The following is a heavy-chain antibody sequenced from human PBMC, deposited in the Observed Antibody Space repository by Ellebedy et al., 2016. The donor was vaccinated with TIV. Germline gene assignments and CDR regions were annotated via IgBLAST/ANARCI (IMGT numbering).Heavy chain of an antibody. CDR3: ARGGSSGWDTGEFDY. CDR1: GYTFTGYH. J-gene: IGHJ4*02. D-gene: IGHD6-19*01. Sequence: ASVKVSCKASGYTFTGYHMHRVRQAPGQGLEWMGWISAYNGNTNYAQKLQGRVTMTRDTSISTAYMELSRLRSDDTAVYYCARGGSSGWDTGEFDYWGQGTLVTVSS. V-gene: IGHV1-2*02. CDR2: ISAYNGNT.